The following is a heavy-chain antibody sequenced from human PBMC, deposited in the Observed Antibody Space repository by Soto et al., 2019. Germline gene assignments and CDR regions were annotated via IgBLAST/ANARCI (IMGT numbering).Heavy chain of an antibody. Sequence: ASVKVSCKASGYTFTSYAMHWVRQAPGQRLEWMGWINAGNGNTKYSQKFQGRVTITRDTSASTAYMELSRLRSDDTAVYYCARGALYDSSGLDYWGQGTLVTVSS. J-gene: IGHJ4*02. CDR2: INAGNGNT. CDR3: ARGALYDSSGLDY. V-gene: IGHV1-3*01. D-gene: IGHD3-22*01. CDR1: GYTFTSYA.